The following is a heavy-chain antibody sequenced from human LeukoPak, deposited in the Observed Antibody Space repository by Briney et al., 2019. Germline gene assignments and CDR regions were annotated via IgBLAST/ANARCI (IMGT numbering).Heavy chain of an antibody. CDR1: GYSISSGYY. J-gene: IGHJ4*02. V-gene: IGHV4-38-2*02. Sequence: SETLSLTCTVSGYSISSGYYWGWIRQPPGKGLEWIGSIYHSGSTYYNPSLKSRVTISVDTSKNQFSLKLSSVTAADTAVYYCARDTSSGKSHYDSSGTLGPFDYWGQGTLVTVSS. D-gene: IGHD3-22*01. CDR3: ARDTSSGKSHYDSSGTLGPFDY. CDR2: IYHSGST.